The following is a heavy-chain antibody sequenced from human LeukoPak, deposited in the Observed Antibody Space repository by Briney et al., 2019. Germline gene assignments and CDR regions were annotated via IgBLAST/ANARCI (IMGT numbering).Heavy chain of an antibody. CDR2: INPNSGGT. J-gene: IGHJ3*02. D-gene: IGHD1-26*01. V-gene: IGHV1-2*02. CDR1: GYTFTGYY. CDR3: ASPKWELLHPSDAFDI. Sequence: ASVKVSCKASGYTFTGYYMHWVRQAPGQGLGWMGWINPNSGGTNYAQKFQGRVTMTRDTSISTAYMELSRLRSDDTAVYYCASPKWELLHPSDAFDIWGQGTMVTVSS.